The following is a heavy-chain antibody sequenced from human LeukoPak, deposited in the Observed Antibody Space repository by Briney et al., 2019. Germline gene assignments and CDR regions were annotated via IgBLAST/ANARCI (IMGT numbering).Heavy chain of an antibody. J-gene: IGHJ4*02. Sequence: GGSLRLSCAASGFTFSSAWMSWVRQAPGKGLDWVARIKSKTDGGTTEYAAPAKGRFTISRDDSKNTVYLQMNSLKTEDTALYYCSTEGYCSGGSCAGFDHWGQGTLVTVSS. V-gene: IGHV3-15*01. CDR1: GFTFSSAW. CDR3: STEGYCSGGSCAGFDH. D-gene: IGHD2-15*01. CDR2: IKSKTDGGTT.